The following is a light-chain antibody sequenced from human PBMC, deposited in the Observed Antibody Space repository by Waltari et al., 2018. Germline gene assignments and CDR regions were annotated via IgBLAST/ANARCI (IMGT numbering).Light chain of an antibody. J-gene: IGKJ2*01. CDR1: QSLSSH. V-gene: IGKV3-15*01. CDR3: QQYNNWPPYT. Sequence: EIVMTQSPATLSVSPGERATLPCRASQSLSSHLAWYQQKPGQAPRLLIYGASTRATGIPARFSGSGSGTEFTLTISSLQSEDFAVYYCQQYNNWPPYTFGQGTKLEIK. CDR2: GAS.